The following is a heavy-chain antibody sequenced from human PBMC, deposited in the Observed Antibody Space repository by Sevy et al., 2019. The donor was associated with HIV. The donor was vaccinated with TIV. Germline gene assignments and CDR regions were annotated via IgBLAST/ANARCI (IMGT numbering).Heavy chain of an antibody. V-gene: IGHV3-7*01. CDR2: IKQDGSEK. CDR1: GFTFSSHW. CDR3: ARDTTVYYDLWGGDYTGMDV. Sequence: GGSLRLSCAASGFTFSSHWMSWVRQAPGKGLEWVANIKQDGSEKYYVYSVKGRFTIPGDNPRNTLYLQMNSLRAGDTAGSYCARDTTVYYDLWGGDYTGMDVWGQWTTVTVSS. J-gene: IGHJ6*02. D-gene: IGHD3-3*01.